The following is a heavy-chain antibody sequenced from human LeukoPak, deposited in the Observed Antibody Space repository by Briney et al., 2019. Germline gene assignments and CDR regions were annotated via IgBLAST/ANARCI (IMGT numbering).Heavy chain of an antibody. CDR1: GGSISSSSYY. J-gene: IGHJ6*02. CDR2: IYYSGST. V-gene: IGHV4-31*03. Sequence: SPSETLSLTCTVSGGSISSSSYYWGWIRQHPGKGLEWIGYIYYSGSTYYNPSLKSRVTISVDTSKNQFSLKLSSVTAADTAVYYCARDNMGAPYYYGMDVWGQGTTVTVSS. D-gene: IGHD1-26*01. CDR3: ARDNMGAPYYYGMDV.